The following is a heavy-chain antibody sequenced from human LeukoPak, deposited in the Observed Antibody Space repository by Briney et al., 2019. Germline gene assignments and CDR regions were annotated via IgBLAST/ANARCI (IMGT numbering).Heavy chain of an antibody. D-gene: IGHD2-2*01. J-gene: IGHJ6*03. V-gene: IGHV3-48*04. CDR3: VVVPAATPYYMDV. CDR1: GFTFSSYS. CDR2: INSGSSSI. Sequence: GGSLRLSCAASGFTFSSYSMNWVRQAPGKGLEWVSYINSGSSSIYYADSVKGRFTISRDNAKNSLFLQMNSLRAEDAAVYRTVVVPAATPYYMDVWGKGTTVTVPS.